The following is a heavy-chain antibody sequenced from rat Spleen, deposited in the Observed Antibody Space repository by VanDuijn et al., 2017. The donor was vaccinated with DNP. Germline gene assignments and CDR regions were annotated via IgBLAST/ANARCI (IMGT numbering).Heavy chain of an antibody. D-gene: IGHD1-6*01. Sequence: QVQLKESGPGLVQPSQTLSLTCTVSGFSLTTYGVAWVRQPPGKGLEWIAAISSGGDTHYNSALKSRLSINRDISESQVFLKGNSLQTEDTAIYFCSKDSYGYNFDYWGQGVMVTVSS. CDR2: ISSGGDT. J-gene: IGHJ2*01. V-gene: IGHV2S12*01. CDR3: SKDSYGYNFDY. CDR1: GFSLTTYG.